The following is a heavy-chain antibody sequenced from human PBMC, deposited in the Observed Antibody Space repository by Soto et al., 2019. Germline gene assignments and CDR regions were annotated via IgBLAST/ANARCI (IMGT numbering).Heavy chain of an antibody. CDR2: VRKKLNSYTT. CDR1: GFIFSDHY. Sequence: QPGVSLRLSCAVSGFIFSDHYMDWVRQAPGKGLEWVGRVRKKLNSYTTEYAASVNGRFTVSRDDSKNSLFLQMNSLKIEDTAVYYCVRSPDGNCFDSWRQGSLVTVSS. V-gene: IGHV3-72*01. CDR3: VRSPDGNCFDS. J-gene: IGHJ4*02.